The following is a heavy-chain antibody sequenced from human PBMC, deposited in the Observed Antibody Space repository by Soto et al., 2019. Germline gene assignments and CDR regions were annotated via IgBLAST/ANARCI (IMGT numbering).Heavy chain of an antibody. Sequence: PGGSLRLSCSASGFTFSSFSMHWVRQSPGKGLEYVSHMSSDGGRIYYADSVKGRFTISRDNSKNMLYLQMSSLRPDDSAVYYCVKSRGDANYDFFDWGQGTQVTVSS. CDR3: VKSRGDANYDFFD. CDR1: GFTFSSFS. CDR2: MSSDGGRI. D-gene: IGHD3-3*01. J-gene: IGHJ4*02. V-gene: IGHV3-64D*06.